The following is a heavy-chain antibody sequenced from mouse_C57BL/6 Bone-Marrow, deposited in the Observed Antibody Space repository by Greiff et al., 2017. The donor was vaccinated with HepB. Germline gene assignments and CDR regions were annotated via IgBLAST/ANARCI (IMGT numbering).Heavy chain of an antibody. CDR3: ARQGLGRGYFDV. V-gene: IGHV1-19*01. CDR2: INPYNGGT. D-gene: IGHD3-3*01. CDR1: GYTLTDYY. J-gene: IGHJ1*03. Sequence: VQLQQSGPVLVKPGASVKMSCKASGYTLTDYYMNWVKQSHGKSLEWIGVINPYNGGTSYNQKFKGKATLTVDKSSSTAYMVLNSLTSEDSAVYYCARQGLGRGYFDVWGTGTTVTVSS.